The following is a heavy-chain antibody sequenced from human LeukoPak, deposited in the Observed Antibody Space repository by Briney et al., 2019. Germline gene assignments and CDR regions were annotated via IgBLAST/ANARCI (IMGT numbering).Heavy chain of an antibody. V-gene: IGHV4-30-2*01. J-gene: IGHJ4*02. CDR2: IYHSGST. CDR3: ARDNGGIWFGELLVPRNFEY. D-gene: IGHD3-10*01. CDR1: GGSISSGGYY. Sequence: PSQTLSLTCTVSGGSISSGGYYWSWIRQPPGKGLEWIGYIYHSGSTYYNPSLKSRVTISIDTSKNQFSLKLTSVTAADTAVYYCARDNGGIWFGELLVPRNFEYWGQGTLVTVSS.